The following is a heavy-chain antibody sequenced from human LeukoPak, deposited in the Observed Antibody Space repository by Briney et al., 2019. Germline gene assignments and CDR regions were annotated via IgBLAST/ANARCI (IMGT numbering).Heavy chain of an antibody. J-gene: IGHJ5*02. D-gene: IGHD3-10*01. CDR2: IYYTGST. Sequence: PSETLSLTCTVSDGSISSYYWSWIRQPPGRGLEWIGYIYYTGSTNYNPSLKSRVTISVDRSKYQFSLKLSSVTAADTAVYYCAAYYYGSGSSPGFFDPWGQGILVTVSS. CDR3: AAYYYGSGSSPGFFDP. V-gene: IGHV4-59*01. CDR1: DGSISSYY.